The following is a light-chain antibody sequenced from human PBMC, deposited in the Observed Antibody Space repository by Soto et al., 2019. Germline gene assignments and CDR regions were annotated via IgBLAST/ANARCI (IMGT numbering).Light chain of an antibody. CDR2: DTY. V-gene: IGKV1-6*01. J-gene: IGKJ4*01. Sequence: AIQMTQSPSSLSASVGGRFTITFLASQDIRNDLGWYQQKPGKAPKVLIYDTYTLQSGVPSRFSGSGSGTDFTLTISSLQPEDIATYYCLQDNMYPLTFGGGTKVDIK. CDR1: QDIRND. CDR3: LQDNMYPLT.